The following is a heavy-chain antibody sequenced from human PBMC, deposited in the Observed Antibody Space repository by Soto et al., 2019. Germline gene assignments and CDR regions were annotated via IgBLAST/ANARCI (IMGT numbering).Heavy chain of an antibody. Sequence: PGGSLRLSCEGSGFTFSDYWMHWVRQAPGKGLVWVSRISTGETDRHYADSVKGRFTISRDNAKKTLYLQMNSLRAEDTAVYFCVRGTRTAPGADNWGQGTLVTVSS. D-gene: IGHD6-13*01. CDR1: GFTFSDYW. J-gene: IGHJ4*02. CDR3: VRGTRTAPGADN. V-gene: IGHV3-74*01. CDR2: ISTGETDR.